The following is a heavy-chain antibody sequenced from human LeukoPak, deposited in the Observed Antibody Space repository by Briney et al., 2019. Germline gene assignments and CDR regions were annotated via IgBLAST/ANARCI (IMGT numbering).Heavy chain of an antibody. D-gene: IGHD6-6*01. CDR2: INWNGAST. CDR1: GFSFDDLG. J-gene: IGHJ6*03. Sequence: GSLRLSCAASGFSFDDLGMTWVRQVPGKGLEWVAGINWNGASTGYADSVRGRFTISRDNAKNSLYLQMNSLRAEDTALYYCARAVCPTIKFCDSSYFMDVWGKGTTANVS. CDR3: ARAVCPTIKFCDSSYFMDV. V-gene: IGHV3-20*04.